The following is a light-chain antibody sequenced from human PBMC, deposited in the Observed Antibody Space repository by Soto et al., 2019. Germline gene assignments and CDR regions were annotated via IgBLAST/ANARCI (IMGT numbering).Light chain of an antibody. CDR3: QQYVSSVT. CDR2: GAS. Sequence: EIVLTQSPGSLSLSPGERATLSCRASQSVDSSFFAWYQQKPGQAPRLLIYGASNRATGIPDRFSGRGSGKDSTLTITGLEPEDLAVYYYQQYVSSVTFGQGTKVEIK. CDR1: QSVDSSF. V-gene: IGKV3-20*01. J-gene: IGKJ1*01.